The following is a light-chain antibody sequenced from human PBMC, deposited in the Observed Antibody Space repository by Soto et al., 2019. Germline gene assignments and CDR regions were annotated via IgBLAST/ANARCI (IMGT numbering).Light chain of an antibody. CDR1: SSNIGSNY. Sequence: QSMLTQPPSASGTPGQRVTISCSGRSSNIGSNYVYWYQQFPGTAPKLLIYKNNERPSGVPDRFSGSKSGTSASLAISGLRSEDEADYYCATWDDSLNSPLFGGGIKVTVL. J-gene: IGLJ2*01. V-gene: IGLV1-47*01. CDR2: KNN. CDR3: ATWDDSLNSPL.